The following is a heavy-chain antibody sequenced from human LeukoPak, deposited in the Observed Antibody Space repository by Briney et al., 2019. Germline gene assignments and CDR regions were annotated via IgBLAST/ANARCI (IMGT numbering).Heavy chain of an antibody. D-gene: IGHD6-13*01. Sequence: ASVKVSCKASGYTFIGYYIHWMRQAPGQGLEWVGWINPKSGGTNYAQKFQGRVTVTRDSSISTAYLDLSRLTSDDTAMYYCAREALYSNCPDHWGQGTLVTVSS. CDR1: GYTFIGYY. CDR2: INPKSGGT. CDR3: AREALYSNCPDH. V-gene: IGHV1-2*02. J-gene: IGHJ4*02.